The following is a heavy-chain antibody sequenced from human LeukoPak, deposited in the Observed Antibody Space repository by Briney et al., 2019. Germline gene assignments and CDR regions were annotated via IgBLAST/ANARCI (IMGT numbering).Heavy chain of an antibody. CDR1: GYTFTGYY. Sequence: ASVKVSCKASGYTFTGYYIHWVRQAPGQGLEWMGWINPSSGGTNYAQKFQGRVTMTRDTSISTAYMELSRLRSDDTAVYYCARDNYDILPGSTTKNYGRDAWGKGPTV. CDR2: INPSSGGT. CDR3: ARDNYDILPGSTTKNYGRDA. V-gene: IGHV1-2*02. J-gene: IGHJ6*04. D-gene: IGHD3-9*01.